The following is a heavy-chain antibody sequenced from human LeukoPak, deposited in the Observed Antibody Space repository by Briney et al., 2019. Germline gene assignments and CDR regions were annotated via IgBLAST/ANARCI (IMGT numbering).Heavy chain of an antibody. D-gene: IGHD3-9*01. V-gene: IGHV3-66*01. J-gene: IGHJ6*02. CDR2: IYSDGST. CDR3: TRDLMDYDVSTGLHHYYMDV. CDR1: GFTVSSNY. Sequence: GGSLRLSCAASGFTVSSNYMTWVRQAPGEGLEWVSVIYSDGSTYYTDSVKGRFTISRDNSKNTLYLQMNTLRVEDTAVYYCTRDLMDYDVSTGLHHYYMDVWGQGTTVTVSS.